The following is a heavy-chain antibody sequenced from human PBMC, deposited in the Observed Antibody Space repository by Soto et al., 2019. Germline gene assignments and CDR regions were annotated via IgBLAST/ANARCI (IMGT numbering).Heavy chain of an antibody. CDR2: IKSESVGGTT. CDR1: GFSFRNAW. V-gene: IGHV3-15*05. D-gene: IGHD7-27*01. CDR3: LGDWLHP. Sequence: EVQLVASGGDLVKPGGSLRLACAGSGFSFRNAWMSWVRQAPGKGPEWIGRIKSESVGGTTVYAAPVKGRFTVSRDDSKNTVYLHMSSLKIEDTAVYYCLGDWLHPWGQGTLVTVSS. J-gene: IGHJ5*02.